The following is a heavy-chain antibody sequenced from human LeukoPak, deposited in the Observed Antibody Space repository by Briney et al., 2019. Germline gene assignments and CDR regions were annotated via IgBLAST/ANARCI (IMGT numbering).Heavy chain of an antibody. J-gene: IGHJ4*02. Sequence: SETLSLTCIVSGGSISSYYWSWIRQPAGEGLEWIGRIYTSGSINYNPSLKSRVTISVDTSKNQFSLKLTSLTAADTAVSYCARDHRRDYGDYYFHYSGQGILVTVSS. V-gene: IGHV4-4*07. CDR1: GGSISSYY. CDR3: ARDHRRDYGDYYFHY. CDR2: IYTSGSI. D-gene: IGHD4-17*01.